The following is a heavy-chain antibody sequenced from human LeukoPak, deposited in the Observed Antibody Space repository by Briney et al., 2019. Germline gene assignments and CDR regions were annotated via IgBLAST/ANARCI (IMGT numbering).Heavy chain of an antibody. CDR1: GGSISSGGYY. J-gene: IGHJ4*02. D-gene: IGHD3-22*01. Sequence: SETLSLTCTVSGGSISSGGYYWSWIRQPPGKGLEWIGYIYHSGSTYYNPSLKSRVTISVDRSKNQFSLKLSSETAADTAVYYCARVEHGTMIVDPGYYFDYWGQGTLVTVSS. CDR3: ARVEHGTMIVDPGYYFDY. V-gene: IGHV4-30-2*01. CDR2: IYHSGST.